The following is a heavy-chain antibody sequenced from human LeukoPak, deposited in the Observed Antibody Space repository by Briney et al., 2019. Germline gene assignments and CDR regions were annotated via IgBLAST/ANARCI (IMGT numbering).Heavy chain of an antibody. J-gene: IGHJ5*01. CDR3: VRQSDNSGYYYNSWCGS. V-gene: IGHV5-51*01. CDR2: IYPGDSDT. CDR1: GYSLTSYW. D-gene: IGHD3-22*01. Sequence: GESLMISCKCSGYSLTSYWIGWVRQMPGKGLEWMGIIYPGDSDTRYSPSFLGQVTISADKSISAAYLQWRSLKASDTAMYYCVRQSDNSGYYYNSWCGSWGQGTLVSVSS.